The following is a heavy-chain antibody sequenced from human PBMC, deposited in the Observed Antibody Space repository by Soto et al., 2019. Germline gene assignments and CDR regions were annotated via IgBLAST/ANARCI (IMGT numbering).Heavy chain of an antibody. CDR1: GGSLSSYY. D-gene: IGHD3-10*01. CDR2: IYYSGST. J-gene: IGHJ4*02. Sequence: SETLSLTCTVSGGSLSSYYWSWLRPPPGKGLKWIGYIYYSGSTNYNPSPKSRVTISVDTSKNQFSLKLNSMTAADTAVYYCARHNYGSGSTYFDYWGQGTLVTVSS. CDR3: ARHNYGSGSTYFDY. V-gene: IGHV4-59*08.